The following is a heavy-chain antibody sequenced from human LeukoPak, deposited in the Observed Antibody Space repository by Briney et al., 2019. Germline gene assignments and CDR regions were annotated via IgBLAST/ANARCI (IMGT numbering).Heavy chain of an antibody. CDR2: IYYSGST. D-gene: IGHD6-19*01. V-gene: IGHV4-59*05. Sequence: SETLSLTCTVSGGSISSCYWSWIRQPPGKGLEWIGSIYYSGSTYYNPSLKSRVTISVDTSKNQFSLKLSSVTAADTAVYYCARHTGGIAVAGEYYFDYWGQGTLVTVSS. CDR1: GGSISSCY. CDR3: ARHTGGIAVAGEYYFDY. J-gene: IGHJ4*02.